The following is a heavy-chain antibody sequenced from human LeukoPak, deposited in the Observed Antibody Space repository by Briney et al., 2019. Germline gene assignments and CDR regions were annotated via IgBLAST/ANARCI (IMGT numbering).Heavy chain of an antibody. D-gene: IGHD5-24*01. V-gene: IGHV4-59*08. CDR1: GGSISSYY. J-gene: IGHJ4*02. CDR3: ARHRGSRDGYNWYYFDY. CDR2: IYYSGST. Sequence: SETLSLTCTVSGGSISSYYWSWIRQPPGKGLEWIGYIYYSGSTNYNPSLKSRVTISVDTSKNQFSLKLSSVTAADTAVYYSARHRGSRDGYNWYYFDYWGQGTLVSVSS.